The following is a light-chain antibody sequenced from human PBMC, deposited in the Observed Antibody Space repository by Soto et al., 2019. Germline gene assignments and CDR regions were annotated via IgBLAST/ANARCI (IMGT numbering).Light chain of an antibody. V-gene: IGKV3-15*01. J-gene: IGKJ2*01. CDR2: GAS. Sequence: EIVMTQSPATLSVSPGERATLSCRASQSVGSDLAWYQQRPGQAPRLVIFGASTRAAGIPARFSGSGSGTEFTLTIGSLQSEDLAVYYCQQYSNWPPYTFGQGTKLEIK. CDR3: QQYSNWPPYT. CDR1: QSVGSD.